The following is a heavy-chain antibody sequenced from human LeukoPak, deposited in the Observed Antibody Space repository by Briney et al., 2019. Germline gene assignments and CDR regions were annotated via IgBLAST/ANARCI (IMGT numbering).Heavy chain of an antibody. D-gene: IGHD2-21*02. J-gene: IGHJ3*02. CDR1: GYRFPSHW. CDR2: IYPGDSDT. Sequence: GESLKISCQGHGYRFPSHWIRWVRHLPGKGPEWLGIIYPGDSDTRYNPSFQGHVIISADNSNSVAYLQGISLRASDTAMYYCARPRGGDAFDALNIWGQGTIVSVSS. V-gene: IGHV5-51*01. CDR3: ARPRGGDAFDALNI.